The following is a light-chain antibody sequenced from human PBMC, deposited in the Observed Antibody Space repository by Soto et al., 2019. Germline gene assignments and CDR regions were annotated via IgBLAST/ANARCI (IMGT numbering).Light chain of an antibody. J-gene: IGLJ1*01. CDR3: SSYTSSSTRV. CDR1: SSDVGGYNF. V-gene: IGLV2-14*04. Sequence: PGGARAISYTGTSSDVGGYNFVSWYQQHPGKAPKLMIYDVSYRPSGVSNRFSGSKSGNTASLTISGLQAEDEADYYCSSYTSSSTRVFGTGTKVTVL. CDR2: DVS.